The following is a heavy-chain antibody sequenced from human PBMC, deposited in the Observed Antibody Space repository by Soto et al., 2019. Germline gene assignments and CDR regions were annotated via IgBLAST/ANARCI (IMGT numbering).Heavy chain of an antibody. CDR1: GGSISRYY. D-gene: IGHD6-13*01. CDR3: ARGPGIAAAGPSWGMDV. J-gene: IGHJ6*02. Sequence: LFLTCTVSGGSISRYYWHWLRQPSGAGLEWIGYIYYSGSTNYNPPLKSRVTKSVDTSMNQFSLKLSSVTAADTAAYYCARGPGIAAAGPSWGMDVWRQRTTVTVPS. V-gene: IGHV4-59*01. CDR2: IYYSGST.